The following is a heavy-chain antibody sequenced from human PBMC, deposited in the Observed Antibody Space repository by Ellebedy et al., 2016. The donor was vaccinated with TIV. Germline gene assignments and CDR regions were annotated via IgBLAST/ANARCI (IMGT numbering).Heavy chain of an antibody. D-gene: IGHD2-21*01. CDR1: GGSLSSGSSY. V-gene: IGHV4-61*01. CDR3: ARDPGVSDY. CDR2: IYYSGST. Sequence: SETLSLXXTVSGGSLSSGSSYWSWMLQPPGKGLEWIGYIYYSGSTNYKPSLKSRVTISVDTSKNQFSLKLSSVTAADTAVYYCARDPGVSDYWGQGTLVTVSS. J-gene: IGHJ4*02.